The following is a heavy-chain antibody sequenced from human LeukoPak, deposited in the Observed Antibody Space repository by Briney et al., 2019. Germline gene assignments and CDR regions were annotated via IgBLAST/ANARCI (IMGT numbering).Heavy chain of an antibody. CDR1: GESFSGYF. V-gene: IGHV4-34*01. CDR3: ARGFTYCSSTSCWGRSYYYYYMDV. J-gene: IGHJ6*03. CDR2: SNHFGST. D-gene: IGHD2-2*01. Sequence: SETLSLTCAVSGESFSGYFWTWIRQPPGKGLEWIGESNHFGSTDYNPSLKSRVTISVDTSKNQFSLKLSSVTAADTAVYYCARGFTYCSSTSCWGRSYYYYYMDVWGKGTTVTVSS.